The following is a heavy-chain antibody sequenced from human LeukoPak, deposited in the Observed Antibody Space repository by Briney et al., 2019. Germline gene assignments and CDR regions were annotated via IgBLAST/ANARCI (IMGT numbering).Heavy chain of an antibody. J-gene: IGHJ4*02. CDR1: GFTFSNYA. CDR3: AKALTHSSSWYYFDY. V-gene: IGHV3-23*01. CDR2: ISGSGGST. D-gene: IGHD6-13*01. Sequence: PGGSLRLSCAASGFTFSNYAMSWVRQVPGKGLEWVSAISGSGGSTYYADSVKGRFTISRDNSKNTLYLQMNSLRAEDTAVYYCAKALTHSSSWYYFDYWGQGTLVTVSS.